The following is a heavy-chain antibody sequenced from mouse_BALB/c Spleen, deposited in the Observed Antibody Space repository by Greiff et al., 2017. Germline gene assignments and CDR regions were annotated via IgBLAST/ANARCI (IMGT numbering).Heavy chain of an antibody. J-gene: IGHJ4*01. CDR2: IYPGDGDT. CDR3: ARIPRYSAYDYDGAMDY. Sequence: QVQLQQSGAELARPGASVKLSCKASGYTFTSYWMQWVKQRPGQGLEWIGAIYPGDGDTRYTQKFKGKATLTADKSSSTAYMQLSSLASEDSAVYYCARIPRYSAYDYDGAMDYWGQGTSVTVSS. CDR1: GYTFTSYW. V-gene: IGHV1-87*01. D-gene: IGHD2-4*01.